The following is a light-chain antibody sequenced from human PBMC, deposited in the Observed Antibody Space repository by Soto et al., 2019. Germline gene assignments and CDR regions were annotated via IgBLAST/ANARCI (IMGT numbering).Light chain of an antibody. CDR1: SSDVGGYVC. CDR3: SSYTTSNYV. J-gene: IGLJ1*01. Sequence: LTQPASVSGSPGQSITISCSGSSSDVGGYVCVSWYQQHPGKAPKLMIYEVSNRPSGISNRFSGSKSGNTASLTISGLQPEDEADYYCSSYTTSNYVFGTGTKVTVL. V-gene: IGLV2-14*01. CDR2: EVS.